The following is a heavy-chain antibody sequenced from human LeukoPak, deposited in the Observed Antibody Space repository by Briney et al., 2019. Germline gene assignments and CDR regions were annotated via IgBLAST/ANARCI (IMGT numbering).Heavy chain of an antibody. CDR3: ASAGYCSSTSCYGPTFDY. J-gene: IGHJ4*02. CDR1: GGSISSYY. CDR2: IYYSGST. V-gene: IGHV4-59*01. Sequence: PSETLSLTCTVSGGSISSYYWGWIRQPPGKGLEWIGYIYYSGSTNYNPSLKSRVTISVDTSKNQFSLKLSSVTAADTAVYYCASAGYCSSTSCYGPTFDYWGQGTLVTVSS. D-gene: IGHD2-2*01.